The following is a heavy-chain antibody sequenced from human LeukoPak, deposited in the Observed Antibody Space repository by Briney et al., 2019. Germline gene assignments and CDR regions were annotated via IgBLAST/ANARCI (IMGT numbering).Heavy chain of an antibody. Sequence: PSETLSLTCTVYGGSISDYSWSWIRHPPGKGREWIGNIYYSGSPNHNPSLKSRVTISRDTSKNQFSLRLTSVTTADTAVYYCARAGGVKTAALDLDYWGQGTLVTVSS. CDR2: IYYSGSP. D-gene: IGHD6-25*01. J-gene: IGHJ4*02. CDR1: GGSISDYS. V-gene: IGHV4-59*01. CDR3: ARAGGVKTAALDLDY.